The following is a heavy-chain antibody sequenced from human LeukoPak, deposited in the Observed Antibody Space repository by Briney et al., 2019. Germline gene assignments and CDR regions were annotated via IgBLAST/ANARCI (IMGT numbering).Heavy chain of an antibody. Sequence: GASVKVSCKASGYTFTGYYMHWVRQAPGQGLEWMGWISPNSGGTNYAQKFQGRVTMTRDTSISTAYMELSRLRSDETAVYYCARETYGSGSYYKYWGQGTLVTVSS. J-gene: IGHJ4*02. CDR1: GYTFTGYY. D-gene: IGHD3-10*01. CDR2: ISPNSGGT. V-gene: IGHV1-2*02. CDR3: ARETYGSGSYYKY.